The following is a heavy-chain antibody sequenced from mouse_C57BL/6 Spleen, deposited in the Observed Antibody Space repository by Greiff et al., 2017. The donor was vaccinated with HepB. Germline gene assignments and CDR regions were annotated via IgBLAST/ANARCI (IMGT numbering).Heavy chain of an antibody. CDR2: IYPGDGDT. CDR1: GYSFSSSW. D-gene: IGHD2-1*01. V-gene: IGHV1-82*01. CDR3: ARRGRNSAWFAC. Sequence: QVQLQQSGPELVKPGASVKISCKASGYSFSSSWMNWVKQRPGKGLEWIGRIYPGDGDTNYNGKFKGKATLTADKSSSTAYMQLSSLTSEDSAVYFCARRGRNSAWFACWGEGTLVSVSA. J-gene: IGHJ3*01.